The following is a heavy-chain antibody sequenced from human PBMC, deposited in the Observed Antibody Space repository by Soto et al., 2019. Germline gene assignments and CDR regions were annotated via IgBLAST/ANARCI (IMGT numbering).Heavy chain of an antibody. V-gene: IGHV5-51*01. J-gene: IGHJ4*02. CDR2: IYPGDSDT. Sequence: GESLKISCKGFGFSFTSYWIAWVRQMPGKGLEWMGIIYPGDSDTSYSPSFQGQVTISADKSINTAYLQWSSLKASDTAMYYCLKHEGYCSSTSCSNFDYWGQGALVTVSS. CDR3: LKHEGYCSSTSCSNFDY. D-gene: IGHD2-2*01. CDR1: GFSFTSYW.